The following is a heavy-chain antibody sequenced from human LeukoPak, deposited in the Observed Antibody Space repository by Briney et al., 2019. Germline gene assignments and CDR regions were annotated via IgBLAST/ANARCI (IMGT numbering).Heavy chain of an antibody. V-gene: IGHV4-59*01. CDR2: IYYSGST. Sequence: SETLSLTCTVSGGSISSYYWSWIRQPPGKGLEWMGYIYYSGSTNYNPSLKSRVTISVDTSKNQFSLKLSSVTAADTAVYYCARSASPFDPQWQFDYWGQGTLVTVSS. CDR1: GGSISSYY. D-gene: IGHD6-19*01. J-gene: IGHJ4*02. CDR3: ARSASPFDPQWQFDY.